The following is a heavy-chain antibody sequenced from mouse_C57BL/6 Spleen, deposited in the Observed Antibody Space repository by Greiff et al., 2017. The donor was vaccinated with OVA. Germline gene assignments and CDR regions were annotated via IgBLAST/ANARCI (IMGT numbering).Heavy chain of an antibody. D-gene: IGHD3-2*02. CDR1: GYTFTSYW. CDR2: IYPSDSET. J-gene: IGHJ2*01. V-gene: IGHV1-61*01. CDR3: AGGQLRSPSYSDY. Sequence: QVQLQQPGAELVRPGSSVKLSCKASGYTFTSYWMDWVKQRPGQGLEWIGNIYPSDSETHYNQKFKDKATLTVDKSSSTAYMQLSSLTSEDSAVYYCAGGQLRSPSYSDYWGQGTTLTVSP.